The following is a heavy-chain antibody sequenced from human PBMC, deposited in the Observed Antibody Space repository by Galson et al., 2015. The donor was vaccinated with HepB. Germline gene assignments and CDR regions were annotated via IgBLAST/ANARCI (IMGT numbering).Heavy chain of an antibody. D-gene: IGHD3-22*01. V-gene: IGHV3-30*04. J-gene: IGHJ4*02. CDR1: GFTFSSYA. Sequence: SLRLSCTASGFTFSSYAMHWVRQAPGKGLEWVAVISYDGSNKYYADSVKGRFTISRDNSKNTLYMQMNSLRAEDTAVYYCARVSGYYLPFDYWGQGSL. CDR2: ISYDGSNK. CDR3: ARVSGYYLPFDY.